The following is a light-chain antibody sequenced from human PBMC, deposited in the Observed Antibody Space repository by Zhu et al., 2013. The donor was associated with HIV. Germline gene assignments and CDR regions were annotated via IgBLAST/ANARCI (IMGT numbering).Light chain of an antibody. J-gene: IGLJ2*01. CDR3: SSYTSSITVV. CDR1: SSDVGGYKY. V-gene: IGLV2-11*01. CDR2: DVS. Sequence: QSALTQPRSVSGSPGQSVTISCTGTSSDVGGYKYVSWYQQHPGKAPKLIIYDVSERPSGVPDRFSGSKSGNTASLTISGLQAEDEADYYCSSYTSSITVVFGGGTKLSVL.